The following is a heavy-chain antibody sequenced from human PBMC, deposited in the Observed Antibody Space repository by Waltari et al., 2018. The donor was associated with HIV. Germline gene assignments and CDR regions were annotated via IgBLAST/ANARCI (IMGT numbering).Heavy chain of an antibody. CDR1: GYSISSGYY. V-gene: IGHV4-38-2*01. Sequence: QVQLQESGPGLVKPSETLSLTCAVSGYSISSGYYWGWIRQPPGKGLEWIGSIYHSGSTYYNPSLKSRVTISVDTSKNQFSLKLSSVTAADTAVYYCARGNPPTPCDYWGQGTLVTVSS. CDR3: ARGNPPTPCDY. CDR2: IYHSGST. J-gene: IGHJ4*02.